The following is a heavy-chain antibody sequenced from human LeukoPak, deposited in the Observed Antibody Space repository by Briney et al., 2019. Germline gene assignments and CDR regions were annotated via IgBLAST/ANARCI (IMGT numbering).Heavy chain of an antibody. CDR3: AHTTWGWSFDI. CDR2: IYCDDDK. D-gene: IGHD7-27*01. CDR1: GFSLTTSGVA. Sequence: GSGPTLVKPTQTLMLTCTFSGFSLTTSGVAVGWIRQPPGKALEWLAVIYCDDDKRYSPSRKSRTTVSKDTAKNQYALTMTSLDPEDTATYYCAHTTWGWSFDIWGQGTVVTVSS. J-gene: IGHJ3*02. V-gene: IGHV2-5*02.